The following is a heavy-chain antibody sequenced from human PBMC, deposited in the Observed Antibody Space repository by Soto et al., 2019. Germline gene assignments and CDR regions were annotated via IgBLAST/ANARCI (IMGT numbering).Heavy chain of an antibody. CDR3: ASTNEYDILTGYYRGYYYYYFGMDV. J-gene: IGHJ6*02. Sequence: SETLSLTCAVSGGSISSSNWWSWVRQPPGKGLEWIGEIYHSGSTNYNPSLKSRVTISVDKSKNQFSLKLSSVTAADTAVYYCASTNEYDILTGYYRGYYYYYFGMDVRGQGTTVTVSS. V-gene: IGHV4-4*02. D-gene: IGHD3-9*01. CDR2: IYHSGST. CDR1: GGSISSSNW.